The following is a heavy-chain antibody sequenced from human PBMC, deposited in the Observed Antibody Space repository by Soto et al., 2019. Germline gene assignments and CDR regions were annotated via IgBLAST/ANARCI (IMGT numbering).Heavy chain of an antibody. D-gene: IGHD3-16*02. CDR2: INHSGST. CDR1: GVSFSGYY. Sequence: SDTLSLPCAVYGVSFSGYYWILLRQPPGKGLEWIGEINHSGSTNYNPSLKSRVTISVDTSKNQFSLKLSSVTAADTAVYYCARGRTVYDYVWGSYRPFDYWGQGTLVTVSS. J-gene: IGHJ4*02. CDR3: ARGRTVYDYVWGSYRPFDY. V-gene: IGHV4-34*01.